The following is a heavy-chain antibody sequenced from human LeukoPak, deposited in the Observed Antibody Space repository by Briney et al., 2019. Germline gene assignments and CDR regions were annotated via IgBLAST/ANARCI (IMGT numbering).Heavy chain of an antibody. J-gene: IGHJ3*02. CDR1: GFTVSSNY. D-gene: IGHD3-10*01. V-gene: IGHV3-53*01. Sequence: GGSLRLSCAASGFTVSSNYMSWVRQAPRKGLEWVSVIYSGGSTYYADSVKGRFTISRDNSKNTLYLQMNSLRAEDTAVYYCARDGVVRGDGLAFDIWGQGTMVTVSS. CDR2: IYSGGST. CDR3: ARDGVVRGDGLAFDI.